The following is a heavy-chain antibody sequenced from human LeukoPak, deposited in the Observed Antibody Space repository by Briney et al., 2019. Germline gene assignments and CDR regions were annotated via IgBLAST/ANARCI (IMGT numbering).Heavy chain of an antibody. V-gene: IGHV3-23*01. CDR1: GFTFSSYG. Sequence: GGSLRLSCAASGFTFSSYGMSWVRQAPGKGLEWVSAISGSGGSTYYADSVKGRFTISRDNSKNTLYLQMNSLRAEDTAVYHCAKWELLSRFFDYWGQGTLVTVSS. CDR2: ISGSGGST. CDR3: AKWELLSRFFDY. J-gene: IGHJ4*02. D-gene: IGHD1-26*01.